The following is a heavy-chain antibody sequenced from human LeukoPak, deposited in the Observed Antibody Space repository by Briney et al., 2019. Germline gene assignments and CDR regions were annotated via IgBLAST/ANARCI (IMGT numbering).Heavy chain of an antibody. CDR1: GYSISSGYY. J-gene: IGHJ4*02. CDR3: AGDFWSGYYFRD. Sequence: PSETLSLTRSFSGYSISSGYYWGWIRQPPGQGLEWIGNIYHSGSTYYNPSLKSRVTISVDTSKNQFSLKLSSVTAADTAVYYCAGDFWSGYYFRDWGQGTLVTVSS. CDR2: IYHSGST. D-gene: IGHD3-3*01. V-gene: IGHV4-38-2*02.